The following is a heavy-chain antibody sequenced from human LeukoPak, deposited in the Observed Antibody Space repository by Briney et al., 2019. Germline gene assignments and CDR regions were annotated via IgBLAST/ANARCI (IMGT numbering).Heavy chain of an antibody. V-gene: IGHV3-30*01. D-gene: IGHD6-13*01. Sequence: PGGSLRLSCAASGFTFSDYAMHRVRQAPGKGLEWVAIISYDGSNKYFADSVKGRFTISRDNSKNTLYLQMNSLRAEDAAVYYCARETYSSFDSWGQGTLVTVSS. CDR2: ISYDGSNK. CDR3: ARETYSSFDS. CDR1: GFTFSDYA. J-gene: IGHJ4*02.